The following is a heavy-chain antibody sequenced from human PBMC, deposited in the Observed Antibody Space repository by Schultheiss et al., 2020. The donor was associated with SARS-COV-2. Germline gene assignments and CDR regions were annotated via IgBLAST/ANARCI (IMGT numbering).Heavy chain of an antibody. CDR3: VKDLGGYYFDY. Sequence: GGSLRLSCAASGFTFSSYEMNWVRQAPGKGLEWVSYISTRNSYTNYADSVKGRFTISRDNAKNSLYLQMNSLRAEDTAVYYCVKDLGGYYFDYWGQGTLVTVSS. CDR1: GFTFSSYE. CDR2: ISTRNSYT. V-gene: IGHV3-21*05. J-gene: IGHJ4*02. D-gene: IGHD3-22*01.